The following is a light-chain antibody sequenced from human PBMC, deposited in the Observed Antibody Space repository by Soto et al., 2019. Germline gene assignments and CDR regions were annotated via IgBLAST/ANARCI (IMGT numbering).Light chain of an antibody. Sequence: ILMTQSPATLSVSPGERATLSCRASQSVSNNLAWYQQKPGQAPRLLIYDASTRSTGIPARFSGSGSGTEFTLTISGLQSEDFAVYYCQQYNNWPPWTVGQGTKVEIK. V-gene: IGKV3-15*01. CDR3: QQYNNWPPWT. J-gene: IGKJ1*01. CDR1: QSVSNN. CDR2: DAS.